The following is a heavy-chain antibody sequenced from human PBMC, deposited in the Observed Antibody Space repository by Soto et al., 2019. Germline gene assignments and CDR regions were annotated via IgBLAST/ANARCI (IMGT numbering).Heavy chain of an antibody. CDR2: IYSGGST. J-gene: IGHJ6*03. CDR3: ARDGHSGYDFFHYYYMDV. V-gene: IGHV3-53*04. D-gene: IGHD5-12*01. Sequence: GGSLRLSCAASGFTVSSNYMSWVRQAPGKGLEWVSVIYSGGSTYYADSVKGRFTISRHNSKNTLYLQMNSLRAEDTAVYYCARDGHSGYDFFHYYYMDVWGKGNTVTVSS. CDR1: GFTVSSNY.